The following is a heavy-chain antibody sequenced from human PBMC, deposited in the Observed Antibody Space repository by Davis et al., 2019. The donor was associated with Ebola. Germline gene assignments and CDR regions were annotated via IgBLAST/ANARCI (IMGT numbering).Heavy chain of an antibody. CDR3: ATLWFGELLGMDV. J-gene: IGHJ6*04. D-gene: IGHD3-10*01. CDR1: GNTFTNYH. Sequence: AASVKVSCKATGNTFTNYHMHWVRQAPGQGLEWMGIINPTGGSRSYAQKFQDRVSVTRDTSTSTVYMELSRLRSDDTAVYYCATLWFGELLGMDVWGKGTTVTVSS. CDR2: INPTGGSR. V-gene: IGHV1-46*01.